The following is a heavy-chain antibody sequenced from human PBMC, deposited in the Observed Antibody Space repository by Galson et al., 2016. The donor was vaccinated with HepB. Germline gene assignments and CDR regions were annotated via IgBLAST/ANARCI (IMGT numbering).Heavy chain of an antibody. Sequence: SVKVSCKASGGTFSSYAISWVRQAPGQGPEWMGGIVPVFGTENYAQKFRGRVTITADESTSTAYMELSSLRSDDTAVYYCVRDRNWYDSAHYYGMEGWGQGTTVTVSS. D-gene: IGHD1-20*01. CDR2: IVPVFGTE. CDR3: VRDRNWYDSAHYYGMEG. J-gene: IGHJ6*02. CDR1: GGTFSSYA. V-gene: IGHV1-69*13.